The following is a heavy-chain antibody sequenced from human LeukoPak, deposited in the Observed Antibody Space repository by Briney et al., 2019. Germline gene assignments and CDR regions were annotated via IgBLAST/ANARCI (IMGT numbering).Heavy chain of an antibody. CDR1: GGSFSGYY. D-gene: IGHD2-8*01. CDR2: INHSGST. J-gene: IGHJ4*02. CDR3: ARNVLGYCTNGVCPRFDY. V-gene: IGHV4-34*01. Sequence: SETLSLTCAVYGGSFSGYYWSWIRQPPGKGLEWIGEINHSGSTNYNPSLRSRVTISVDTSKNQFSLKLSSVTAADTAVYYCARNVLGYCTNGVCPRFDYWGQGTLVTVSS.